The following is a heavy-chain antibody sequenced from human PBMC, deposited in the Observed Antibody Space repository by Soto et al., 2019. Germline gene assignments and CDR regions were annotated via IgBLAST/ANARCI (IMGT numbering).Heavy chain of an antibody. CDR3: GTADRGTAACGTVQ. D-gene: IGHD6-13*01. Sequence: EVQVVESGGGLVQPGGSLRLSCAASGFTLSTYWMTWVRQAPGKGLEWVANIKQDGSEKYYVDSVKGRFTVSRDNAKNSLYLQINSLRAEDTAVYYCGTADRGTAACGTVQWGQGTLVTVSS. CDR2: IKQDGSEK. CDR1: GFTLSTYW. J-gene: IGHJ4*02. V-gene: IGHV3-7*01.